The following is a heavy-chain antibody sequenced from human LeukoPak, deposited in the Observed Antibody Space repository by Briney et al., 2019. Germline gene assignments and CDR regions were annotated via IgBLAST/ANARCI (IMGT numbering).Heavy chain of an antibody. V-gene: IGHV4-59*01. CDR3: ARAMPRRTGAFDI. J-gene: IGHJ3*02. D-gene: IGHD2-2*01. CDR1: GGSISSYY. CDR2: IYYSGST. Sequence: SETLSLTCTVSGGSISSYYWSWIRQPPGKGLEWIGYIYYSGSTNYNPSLKSRVTISVDTSKNQFSLKLSSVTAADTAVYYCARAMPRRTGAFDIWGQGTMVTVSS.